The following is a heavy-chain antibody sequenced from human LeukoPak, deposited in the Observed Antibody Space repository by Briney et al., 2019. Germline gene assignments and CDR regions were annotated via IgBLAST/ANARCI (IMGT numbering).Heavy chain of an antibody. CDR2: ISSSSSYI. V-gene: IGHV3-21*01. CDR3: ARGPNYYDSSGPTQDAFDI. CDR1: GFTFSSYS. J-gene: IGHJ3*02. Sequence: GGSLRLSCAASGFTFSSYSMNWVRQAPGKGLEWVSSISSSSSYIYYADSVKGRFTISRDNAKNSLYLQMNSLRAEDTAVYYCARGPNYYDSSGPTQDAFDIWAKGQWSPSLQ. D-gene: IGHD3-22*01.